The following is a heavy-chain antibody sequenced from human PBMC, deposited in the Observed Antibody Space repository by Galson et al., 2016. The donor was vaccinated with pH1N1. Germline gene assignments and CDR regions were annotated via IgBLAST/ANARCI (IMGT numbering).Heavy chain of an antibody. J-gene: IGHJ4*02. D-gene: IGHD3-22*01. Sequence: SLRLSCAASGFTFDDYGMSWVRQAPGKGLEWVSGINWNGGSTGYADSVKGRFTISRDNAKNSLYLQMNSLRAEDTALYYCARSAGDYYDSSGYYVPHLDYWGRERWSPSPQ. CDR1: GFTFDDYG. V-gene: IGHV3-20*04. CDR3: ARSAGDYYDSSGYYVPHLDY. CDR2: INWNGGST.